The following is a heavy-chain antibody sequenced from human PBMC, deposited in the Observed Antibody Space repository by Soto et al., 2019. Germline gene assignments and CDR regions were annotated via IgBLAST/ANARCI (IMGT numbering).Heavy chain of an antibody. Sequence: GASVKVSCKASGYTFTSYAMHWVRQAPGQRLERMGWINAGNGNTKYSQKFQGRVTITRDTSASTAYMELSSLRSEDTAVYYCARGGRFIQLWLMHHYYYGMDVWGQGTTVTVSS. V-gene: IGHV1-3*01. CDR2: INAGNGNT. CDR3: ARGGRFIQLWLMHHYYYGMDV. D-gene: IGHD5-18*01. CDR1: GYTFTSYA. J-gene: IGHJ6*02.